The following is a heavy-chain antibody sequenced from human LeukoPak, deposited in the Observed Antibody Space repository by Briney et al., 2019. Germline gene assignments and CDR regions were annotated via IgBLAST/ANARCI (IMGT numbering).Heavy chain of an antibody. V-gene: IGHV4-34*01. CDR3: ARHVDMTTVNYYYLDV. J-gene: IGHJ6*03. D-gene: IGHD4-11*01. CDR1: GGSFSTYS. Sequence: SETLSLTCAVYGGSFSTYSWSWLRQPPGKGLEWIGDINYSGNTNYNPSFKSRVIASIDTSKDQFSLKLNSVTAGDTAVYYCARHVDMTTVNYYYLDVRGKGTTVTVSS. CDR2: INYSGNT.